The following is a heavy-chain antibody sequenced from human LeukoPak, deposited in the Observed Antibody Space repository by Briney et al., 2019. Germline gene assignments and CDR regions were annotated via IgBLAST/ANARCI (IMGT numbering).Heavy chain of an antibody. D-gene: IGHD7-27*01. CDR1: GFXFSSHS. Sequence: GSLRLSCAASGFXFSSHSMNWVRQAPGKGLEWISYIRSSSSSIFYADSVKGRFTISTDNARNSLYLQMNSLRDEDTAVYYCARDLNWGFDYWGQGILVTVSS. J-gene: IGHJ4*02. CDR3: ARDLNWGFDY. CDR2: IRSSSSSI. V-gene: IGHV3-48*02.